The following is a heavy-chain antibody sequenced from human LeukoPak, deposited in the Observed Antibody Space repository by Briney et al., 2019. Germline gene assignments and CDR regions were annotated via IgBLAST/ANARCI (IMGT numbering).Heavy chain of an antibody. CDR3: ARDYQLLLLWDCFDP. D-gene: IGHD2-2*01. CDR2: VSADNGET. J-gene: IGHJ5*02. Sequence: GASVKVSCKASGYSFNTYGISWVQQAPGQGLEWMGWVSADNGETNYAQKFQGRVTMTRDTSTSTAYMELRSLRSDDTAVYYCARDYQLLLLWDCFDPWGQGTLVSVSS. V-gene: IGHV1-18*01. CDR1: GYSFNTYG.